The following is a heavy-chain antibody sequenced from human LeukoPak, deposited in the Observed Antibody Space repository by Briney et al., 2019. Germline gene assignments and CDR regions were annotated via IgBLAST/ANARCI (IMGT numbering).Heavy chain of an antibody. CDR2: IKQDGSEK. CDR1: GFTFSSYW. V-gene: IGHV3-7*01. Sequence: PGGSLRLSCAASGFTFSSYWMSWVRQAPGKGLEWVANIKQDGSEKYYVDSVKGRFTISRDNAKNSLYLQMNSLRAEDTAVYYCARDRRGYSGYDFFDYWGQGTLVTVSS. CDR3: ARDRRGYSGYDFFDY. D-gene: IGHD5-12*01. J-gene: IGHJ4*02.